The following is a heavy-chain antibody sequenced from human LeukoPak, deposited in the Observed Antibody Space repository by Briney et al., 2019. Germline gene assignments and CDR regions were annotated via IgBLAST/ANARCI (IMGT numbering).Heavy chain of an antibody. J-gene: IGHJ5*02. D-gene: IGHD6-19*01. Sequence: GGSLRLSCAASGFIFDDYAMHWVRQAPGKGLEWVSGVRWNSGSIGYADSVKGRFTISRDNAKNSLYLQMNSLRAEDTALYYCTKDKPPRSSGWYGWFDPWGQGTLVTVSS. CDR2: VRWNSGSI. CDR3: TKDKPPRSSGWYGWFDP. CDR1: GFIFDDYA. V-gene: IGHV3-9*01.